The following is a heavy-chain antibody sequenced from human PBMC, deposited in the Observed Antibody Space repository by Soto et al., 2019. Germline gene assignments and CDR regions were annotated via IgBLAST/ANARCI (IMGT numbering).Heavy chain of an antibody. CDR1: GDSVGNVY. Sequence: PSETLSLTCTVSGDSVGNVYWSWIRHPAGKGLESIGRLSTSGRTNYSPSLQSRVTMSLDTSKNRSSLRLTSVSAADTAVYFCARGMGRYFDLWGRSTPGTVS. V-gene: IGHV4-4*07. D-gene: IGHD3-16*01. CDR3: ARGMGRYFDL. J-gene: IGHJ2*01. CDR2: LSTSGRT.